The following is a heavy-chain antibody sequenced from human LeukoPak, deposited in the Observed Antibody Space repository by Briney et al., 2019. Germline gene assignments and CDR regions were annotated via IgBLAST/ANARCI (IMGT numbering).Heavy chain of an antibody. CDR1: GYTLTELS. CDR2: FDPEDGET. V-gene: IGHV1-24*01. D-gene: IGHD5-12*01. CDR3: ATGGYGSGYDIFDY. J-gene: IGHJ4*02. Sequence: ASVKVSCKVSGYTLTELSMHWVRQAPGKGLEGVGGFDPEDGETIYAQKFQGRVTMTEDTSTDTAYMELSSLRSEDTAVYYCATGGYGSGYDIFDYWGQGTLVTVSS.